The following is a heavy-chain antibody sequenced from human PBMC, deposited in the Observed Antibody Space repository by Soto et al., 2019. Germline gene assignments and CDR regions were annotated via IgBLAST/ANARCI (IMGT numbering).Heavy chain of an antibody. CDR3: ARTIFGVNMPYYFDY. V-gene: IGHV1-69*06. CDR1: GGTFSSYA. J-gene: IGHJ4*02. CDR2: IIPIFGTA. Sequence: QVQLVQSGAEVKKPGSSVKVSCKASGGTFSSYAISWVRQAPGQGLEWMGGIIPIFGTANYAQKFQGRVTITADKSASTAYMELSSLRSDDTAVYYCARTIFGVNMPYYFDYWDQGTLETVSS. D-gene: IGHD3-3*01.